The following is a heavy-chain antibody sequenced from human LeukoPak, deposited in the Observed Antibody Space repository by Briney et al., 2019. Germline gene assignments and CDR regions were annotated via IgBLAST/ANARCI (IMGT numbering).Heavy chain of an antibody. CDR2: IYSGGDT. CDR3: AKERSLEIAVAGTIFDH. D-gene: IGHD6-19*01. Sequence: GGSLRLSCAASGFTVSSYYMGWVRQAPGKGLEWVSVIYSGGDTYYADSVKGRFTISRDNSKNMIYLEMSSLKAEDTAVYYCAKERSLEIAVAGTIFDHWGQGTLVTVSS. CDR1: GFTVSSYY. J-gene: IGHJ4*02. V-gene: IGHV3-66*01.